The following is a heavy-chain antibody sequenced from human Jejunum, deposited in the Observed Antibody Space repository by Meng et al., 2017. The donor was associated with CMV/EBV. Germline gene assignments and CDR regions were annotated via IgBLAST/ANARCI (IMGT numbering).Heavy chain of an antibody. J-gene: IGHJ4*02. CDR2: IRSKTDGGTV. CDR1: GCSFSTAW. Sequence: EVQVVESGGGLVKPGGFLRMSCAAFGCSFSTAWLSWVRQAPGKGLEWVGRIRSKTDGGTVDYAAPVKGRFTISRDDSKTTLYLEMISLNTEDTGVYYCANLGPTPYFDSWGQGTLVTVSS. D-gene: IGHD3-16*01. CDR3: ANLGPTPYFDS. V-gene: IGHV3-15*01.